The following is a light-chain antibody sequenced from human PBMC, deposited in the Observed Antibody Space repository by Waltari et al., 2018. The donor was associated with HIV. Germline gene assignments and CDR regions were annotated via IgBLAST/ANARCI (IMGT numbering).Light chain of an antibody. Sequence: EIVMTQSSATLSVSPGERVTISCRASQSVNSNLARYQHKPGQAPRLLIYGASTRATGIPGRISGSGSGTEFTLTISSLQSEDFAVYYCQQYDNWPPYTFGQGTKLEIK. CDR2: GAS. J-gene: IGKJ2*01. CDR3: QQYDNWPPYT. V-gene: IGKV3-15*01. CDR1: QSVNSN.